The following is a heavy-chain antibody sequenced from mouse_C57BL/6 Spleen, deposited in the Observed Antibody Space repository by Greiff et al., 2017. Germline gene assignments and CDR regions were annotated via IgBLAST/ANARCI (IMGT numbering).Heavy chain of an antibody. CDR1: GYTFTNYW. CDR3: ARERTGYYYAMDY. J-gene: IGHJ4*01. CDR2: IYPGGGYT. Sequence: VQLQQSGAELVRPGTSVKMSCTASGYTFTNYWIGWAKQRPGHGLEWIGDIYPGGGYTNYNEKFKGKATLTADKSSSTAYMQFSSLTSEDSAIYYCARERTGYYYAMDYWGQGTSVTVSS. V-gene: IGHV1-63*01.